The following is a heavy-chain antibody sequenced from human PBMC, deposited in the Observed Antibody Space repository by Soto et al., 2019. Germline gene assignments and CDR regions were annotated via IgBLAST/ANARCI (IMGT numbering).Heavy chain of an antibody. CDR1: GYTFTSYG. CDR3: ARAGVYYYGSGSYYNFWFDP. Sequence: QVQLVQSGAEVKKPGASVKVSCKASGYTFTSYGISWVRQAPGQGLEWMGWISAYNGNTNYAQKLQGRVTMTTDTSTSTAYMELRRLRSDDTAVYYCARAGVYYYGSGSYYNFWFDPWGQGTLVTVSS. D-gene: IGHD3-10*01. V-gene: IGHV1-18*01. J-gene: IGHJ5*02. CDR2: ISAYNGNT.